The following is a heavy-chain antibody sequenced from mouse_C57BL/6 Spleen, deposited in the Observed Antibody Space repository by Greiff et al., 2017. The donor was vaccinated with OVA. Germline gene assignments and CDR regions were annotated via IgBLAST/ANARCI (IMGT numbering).Heavy chain of an antibody. CDR1: GYTFTSYW. CDR2: IDPSDSYT. V-gene: IGHV1-50*01. J-gene: IGHJ2*01. CDR3: ARDLSCDY. Sequence: QVQLKQPGAELVKPGASVKLSCKASGYTFTSYWMQWVKQRPGQGLEWIGEIDPSDSYTNYNQKFKGKATLTVDTSSSTAYMQLSSLTSEDSAVYYCARDLSCDYWGQGTTLTVSS. D-gene: IGHD6-1*01.